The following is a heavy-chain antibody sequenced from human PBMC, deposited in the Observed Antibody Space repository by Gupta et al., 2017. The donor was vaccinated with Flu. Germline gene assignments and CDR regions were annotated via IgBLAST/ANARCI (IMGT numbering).Heavy chain of an antibody. CDR2: IRKKATILTT. Sequence: EVQLVWSVGGLVQPGGSLRLSCAASGFTFSDHHMDWVLQTPGKGLEWVGRIRKKATILTTEYADTVIGRFINSRDDSKKELYKKMKSLKMEDTGVDYCARGPDGSGGSCSNGRAIDNWGQGTMVTVSS. J-gene: IGHJ3*02. D-gene: IGHD2-15*01. CDR1: GFTFSDHH. V-gene: IGHV3-72*01. CDR3: ARGPDGSGGSCSNGRAIDN.